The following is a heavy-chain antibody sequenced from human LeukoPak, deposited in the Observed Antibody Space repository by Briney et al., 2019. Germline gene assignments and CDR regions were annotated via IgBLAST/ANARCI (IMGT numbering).Heavy chain of an antibody. J-gene: IGHJ3*02. D-gene: IGHD3-3*01. CDR2: IKQDGSEK. V-gene: IGHV3-7*01. CDR3: ATFGVSRFLEWFLVDAIDI. CDR1: RFTVSSYW. Sequence: PGGSLRLSCAASRFTVSSYWMSWVRQAPGKGLEWVANIKQDGSEKYYVDSVKGRFTISRDNAKNSLYLQMNSLRAEDTAVYYCATFGVSRFLEWFLVDAIDIWGQGTMVTVSS.